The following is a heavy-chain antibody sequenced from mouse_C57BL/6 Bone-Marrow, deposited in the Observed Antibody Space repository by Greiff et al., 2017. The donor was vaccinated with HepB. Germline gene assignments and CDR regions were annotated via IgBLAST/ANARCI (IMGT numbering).Heavy chain of an antibody. CDR2: TYPRSGNT. CDR1: GYTFTSYG. J-gene: IGHJ3*01. D-gene: IGHD1-2*01. Sequence: VQLQQSGAELARPGASVKLSCKASGYTFTSYGISWVKQRTGQGLEWIGETYPRSGNTYYNEKFKGKATLTADKSSSTAYMELRSLTSEDSAVYFCARRLPFAYWGQGTLVTVSA. CDR3: ARRLPFAY. V-gene: IGHV1-81*01.